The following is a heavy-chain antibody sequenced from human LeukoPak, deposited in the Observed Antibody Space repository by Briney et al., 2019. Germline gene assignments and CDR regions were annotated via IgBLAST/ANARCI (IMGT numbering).Heavy chain of an antibody. Sequence: GGSLRLPCAASGFTFSSYAMSWVRQAPGKGLEWVSAISGSGGSTYYADSVKGRFTISRDNSKNTLYLQMNSLRAEDTAVYYCAKDVSGSYCEYFQHWGQGTLVTVSS. CDR1: GFTFSSYA. J-gene: IGHJ1*01. CDR2: ISGSGGST. D-gene: IGHD1-26*01. V-gene: IGHV3-23*01. CDR3: AKDVSGSYCEYFQH.